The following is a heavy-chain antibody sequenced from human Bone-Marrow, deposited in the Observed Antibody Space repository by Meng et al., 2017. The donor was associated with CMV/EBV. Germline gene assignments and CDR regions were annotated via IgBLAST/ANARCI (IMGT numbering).Heavy chain of an antibody. CDR1: GGSFSRYY. Sequence: CSVYGGSFSRYYWRWIRQPPGTGLEWIGEINHSGSTNYNPSLKSRVTISVDTSKNQFSLKLSSVTAADTAVYYCARGELAGIFDYWGQGTLVTVSS. CDR2: INHSGST. D-gene: IGHD3-10*01. J-gene: IGHJ4*02. CDR3: ARGELAGIFDY. V-gene: IGHV4-34*01.